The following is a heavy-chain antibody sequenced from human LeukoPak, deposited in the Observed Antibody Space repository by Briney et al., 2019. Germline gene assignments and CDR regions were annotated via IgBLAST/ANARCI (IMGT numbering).Heavy chain of an antibody. J-gene: IGHJ5*02. CDR1: GGSNSSSSYY. CDR3: ARHLYSSGWYDWFDP. CDR2: IYYSGST. V-gene: IGHV4-39*01. Sequence: SETLSLTCTVSGGSNSSSSYYWGWIRQPPGKGLEWIGSIYYSGSTYYNPSLKSRVTISVDTSKNQFSLKLSSVTAADTAVYYCARHLYSSGWYDWFDPWGQGTLVTVSS. D-gene: IGHD6-19*01.